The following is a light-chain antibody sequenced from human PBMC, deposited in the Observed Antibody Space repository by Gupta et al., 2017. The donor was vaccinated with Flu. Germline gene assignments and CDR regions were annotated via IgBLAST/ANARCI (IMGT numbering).Light chain of an antibody. CDR3: SSYASNTVFV. J-gene: IGLJ1*01. Sequence: QSALTQPASVSGSPGQSITISCTGTYSDVGGYNYVSWYQHHPGKAPKLIIYAVTDRPSGVSNRFSGSKSDNTASLTISGLQAEDEADYYCSSYASNTVFVFGTGTKVTVL. V-gene: IGLV2-14*01. CDR2: AVT. CDR1: YSDVGGYNY.